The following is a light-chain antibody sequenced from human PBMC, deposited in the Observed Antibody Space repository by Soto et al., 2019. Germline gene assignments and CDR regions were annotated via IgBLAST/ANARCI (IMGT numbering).Light chain of an antibody. Sequence: DIQMTQSPSSLSASVGDRVTITCRASQSISSYLNWYQQKPGKAPKLLIYAASSLQSGVPSRFSGSGSGTDFTLTINSLQPEDFATYYCQQSYSTPYTFGQGTTLEIK. J-gene: IGKJ2*01. CDR3: QQSYSTPYT. CDR1: QSISSY. V-gene: IGKV1-39*01. CDR2: AAS.